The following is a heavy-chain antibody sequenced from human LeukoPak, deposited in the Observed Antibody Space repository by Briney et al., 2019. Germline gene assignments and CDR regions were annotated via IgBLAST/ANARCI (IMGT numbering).Heavy chain of an antibody. Sequence: PEGSLRLSCSASGFAFSVYAMSWLRQPPGKGLEWVSTINANSGTTSYAASVRGRFTISRDNSKNTLYLQLNTLRADDTATYYCAKPISGGLAVTADWFHPWGQGTLVVASS. J-gene: IGHJ5*01. CDR3: AKPISGGLAVTADWFHP. CDR1: GFAFSVYA. V-gene: IGHV3-23*01. D-gene: IGHD6-19*01. CDR2: INANSGTT.